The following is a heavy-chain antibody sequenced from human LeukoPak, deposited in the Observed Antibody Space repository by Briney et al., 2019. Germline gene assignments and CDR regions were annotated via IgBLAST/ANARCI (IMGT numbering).Heavy chain of an antibody. V-gene: IGHV4-39*07. J-gene: IGHJ4*02. D-gene: IGHD1/OR15-1a*01. CDR3: ARYQTGTMFAV. Sequence: SGPTLVKPSETLSLTCTVSGASINSDTYYWGWIRQPPGKGLEWIGTHSHSGSAYYNPSLRSRITMSLDTSENQLSLKLYSVTAADTAIYYCARYQTGTMFAVWGQGTLVTISS. CDR2: HSHSGSA. CDR1: GASINSDTYY.